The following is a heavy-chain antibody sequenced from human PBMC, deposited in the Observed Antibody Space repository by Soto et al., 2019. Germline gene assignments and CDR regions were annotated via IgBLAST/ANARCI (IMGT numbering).Heavy chain of an antibody. J-gene: IGHJ4*02. CDR3: AGTIFGVVSGSFDY. CDR1: GFTFSSYG. Sequence: GGSLRLSCAASGFTFSSYGMHWVRQAPGKGLEWVAVIWYDGSNKYYVDSVKGRFTISRDNSKNTLYLQMNSLRAEDTAVYYCAGTIFGVVSGSFDYWGQGTLVTVSS. D-gene: IGHD3-3*01. V-gene: IGHV3-33*01. CDR2: IWYDGSNK.